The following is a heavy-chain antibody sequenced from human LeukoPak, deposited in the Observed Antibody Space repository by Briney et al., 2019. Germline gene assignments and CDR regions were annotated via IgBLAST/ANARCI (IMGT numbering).Heavy chain of an antibody. CDR2: IYYSGST. V-gene: IGHV4-59*01. J-gene: IGHJ3*02. CDR3: ARVPPPSRAFDI. CDR1: GGSISSYY. Sequence: SETLSLTCTVSGGSISSYYWSWIRQPPGKGLEWIGSIYYSGSTYYNPSLKSRVTISVDTSKNQFSLKLSSVTAADTAVYYCARVPPPSRAFDIWGQGTMVTVSS.